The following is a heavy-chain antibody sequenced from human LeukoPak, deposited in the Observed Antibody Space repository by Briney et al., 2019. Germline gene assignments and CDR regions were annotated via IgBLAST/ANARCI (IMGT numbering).Heavy chain of an antibody. J-gene: IGHJ3*02. CDR1: GFTFSYYG. D-gene: IGHD3-22*01. CDR2: ISYDGSNK. Sequence: PGGSLRLSCAASGFTFSYYGMHWVRQAPGKGLEWVAVISYDGSNKYYAESVKGRFTISRDNSKNTLYLQMNSLRAEDTAVYYCAKDYYDSSGYYNDVFDMWGQGTMVTVSS. V-gene: IGHV3-30*18. CDR3: AKDYYDSSGYYNDVFDM.